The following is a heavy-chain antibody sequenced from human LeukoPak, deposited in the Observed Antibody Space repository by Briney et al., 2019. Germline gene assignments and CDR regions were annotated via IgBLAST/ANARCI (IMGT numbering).Heavy chain of an antibody. J-gene: IGHJ5*02. CDR3: ATSAWVAGPWLDP. CDR2: INHSGTT. Sequence: SETLSLTCTVSGGSVSSGSYYWSWIRQPPGKGLEWIGEINHSGTTNYNPSLKSRVTMSVDTSNNQFSLKLSSVTAADTAVFYCATSAWVAGPWLDPWGQGTLVTVSS. CDR1: GGSVSSGSYY. V-gene: IGHV4-61*01. D-gene: IGHD6-19*01.